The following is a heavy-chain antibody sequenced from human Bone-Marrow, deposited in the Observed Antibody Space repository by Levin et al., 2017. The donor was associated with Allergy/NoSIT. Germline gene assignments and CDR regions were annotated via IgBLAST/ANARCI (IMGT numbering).Heavy chain of an antibody. CDR3: AKDLTAEWLALDS. CDR2: ISDDGRNR. Sequence: PGGSLRLSCAVAGFRFSDYGMDWVRQVPGKGLEWVALISDDGRNRYYAESVKGRFSISRDNSKKTLYLQMNDLKIEDTAIYYCAKDLTAEWLALDSWGQGTQVTVSS. J-gene: IGHJ4*02. CDR1: GFRFSDYG. D-gene: IGHD6-19*01. V-gene: IGHV3-30*18.